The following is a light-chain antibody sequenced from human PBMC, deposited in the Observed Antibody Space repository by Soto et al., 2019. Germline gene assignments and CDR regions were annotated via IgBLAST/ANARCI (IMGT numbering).Light chain of an antibody. Sequence: EIVMTQSPATLSVSPGERATLSCRASQSVSSNLAWYQQKPGQAPRLLIYGASTRATDIPARFSGSGSGTEFTLTISSLQSEDFAVYYCQQYNNWPLLTFGQGTKVEIK. J-gene: IGKJ1*01. CDR1: QSVSSN. V-gene: IGKV3-15*01. CDR2: GAS. CDR3: QQYNNWPLLT.